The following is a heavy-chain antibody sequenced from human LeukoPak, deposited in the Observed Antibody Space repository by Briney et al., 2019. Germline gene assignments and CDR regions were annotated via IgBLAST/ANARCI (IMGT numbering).Heavy chain of an antibody. CDR2: TYYRSKWYS. J-gene: IGHJ4*02. D-gene: IGHD3-22*01. CDR3: ARYQDDSSGYYSSFDY. CDR1: GDSVSSNSAA. Sequence: SQALSLTCAISGDSVSSNSAAWNWLRQSPSRGLEWLGRTYYRSKWYSDYAVSVKSRITISPDTSKNQFSLQLNSVTPEDTAVYYCARYQDDSSGYYSSFDYWGQGTLVTVSS. V-gene: IGHV6-1*01.